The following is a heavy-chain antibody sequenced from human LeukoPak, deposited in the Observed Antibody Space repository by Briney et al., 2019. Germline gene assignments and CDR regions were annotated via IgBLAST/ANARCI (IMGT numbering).Heavy chain of an antibody. CDR1: GFTFSSYS. CDR3: ARGLVTTVTRGYGMDV. D-gene: IGHD4-17*01. J-gene: IGHJ6*02. V-gene: IGHV3-21*01. CDR2: ISSSSSYI. Sequence: GGSLRLSCAASGFTFSSYSMNWVRQAPGKGLEWVSSISSSSSYIYYADSVKGRFTISRDNAKNSLYLQMNSLRAEDTAVYYCARGLVTTVTRGYGMDVWGQGTSVTVSS.